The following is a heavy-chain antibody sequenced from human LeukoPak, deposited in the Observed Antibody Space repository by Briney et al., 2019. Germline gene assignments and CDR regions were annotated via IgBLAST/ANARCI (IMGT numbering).Heavy chain of an antibody. CDR2: IKQDGSEK. J-gene: IGHJ3*02. Sequence: LPGGSLRLSCAASGFTFSSYWMSWVRQAPGKGLEWVANIKQDGSEKYYADSVKGRFTISRDNAKNSLYLQMNSLRAEDTAVYYCAREVRGSHGPQAFDIWGQGTMVTVSS. D-gene: IGHD3-10*01. CDR1: GFTFSSYW. V-gene: IGHV3-7*01. CDR3: AREVRGSHGPQAFDI.